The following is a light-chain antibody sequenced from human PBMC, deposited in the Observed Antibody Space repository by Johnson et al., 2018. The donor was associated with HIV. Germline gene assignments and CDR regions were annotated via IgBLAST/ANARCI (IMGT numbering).Light chain of an antibody. V-gene: IGLV1-51*01. CDR2: DNN. CDR1: SCDIANNY. J-gene: IGLJ1*01. Sequence: QSVLTQPPSVSAAPGQKVTISCSGSSCDIANNYVSWHQHLPGTAPKLLIYDNNKRPSGIPDRFSGSKSGTSATLGITGPQTGDEADYYCGTWDNSLSVYVFGTGTKVTVL. CDR3: GTWDNSLSVYV.